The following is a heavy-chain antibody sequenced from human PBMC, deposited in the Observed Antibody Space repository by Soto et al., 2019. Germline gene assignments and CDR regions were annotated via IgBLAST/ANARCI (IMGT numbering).Heavy chain of an antibody. CDR2: IYWDDDK. Sequence: QITLKESGPTLVKPTQTLTLTCTFSGFSLSPSGVGVGWIRQPPGKALGWLALIYWDDDKRYSPSLKTRLTITKDTSKNQVVLTMINMDPVDTATYYCAHAMHDSSGYYYVFDYWGQGALVTVSS. V-gene: IGHV2-5*02. CDR1: GFSLSPSGVG. D-gene: IGHD3-22*01. J-gene: IGHJ4*02. CDR3: AHAMHDSSGYYYVFDY.